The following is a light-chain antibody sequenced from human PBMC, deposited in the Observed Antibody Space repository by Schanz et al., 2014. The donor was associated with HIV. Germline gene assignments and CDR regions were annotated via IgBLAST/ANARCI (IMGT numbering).Light chain of an antibody. Sequence: QSVLTQPPSVSGAPGQGVTISCTGSTSNIGANYDVHWYQQLPGTAPKLLIYGNSNRPSGVPDRFSGSKSGTSASLAITGLQAEDEADYYCSSYPGSNNVLFGGGTKLTVL. CDR3: SSYPGSNNVL. J-gene: IGLJ2*01. V-gene: IGLV1-40*01. CDR2: GNS. CDR1: TSNIGANYD.